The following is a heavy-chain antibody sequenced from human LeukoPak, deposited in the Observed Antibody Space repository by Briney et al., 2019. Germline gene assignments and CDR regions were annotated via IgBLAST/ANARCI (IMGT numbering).Heavy chain of an antibody. Sequence: GASVKVSCKVSGYTLTELSMHWVRQAPGKGLEWMGGFDPEDGETIYAQKFQGRVTMTEDTSTDTAYMELSSLRSEDTAVYYCATVPYGDGGRYMDVWGKGTTVTVSS. CDR1: GYTLTELS. CDR2: FDPEDGET. D-gene: IGHD2-15*01. J-gene: IGHJ6*03. V-gene: IGHV1-24*01. CDR3: ATVPYGDGGRYMDV.